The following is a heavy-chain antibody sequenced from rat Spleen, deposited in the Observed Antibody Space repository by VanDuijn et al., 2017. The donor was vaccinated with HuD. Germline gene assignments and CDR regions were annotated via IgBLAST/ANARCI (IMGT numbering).Heavy chain of an antibody. CDR2: ISSDGRRN. J-gene: IGHJ2*01. V-gene: IGHV5-29*01. Sequence: EVQLVESGGGLVQPGRSLKLSCAASGFTFSNYYMAWVRQAPTKGLEWVATISSDGRRNYYRDSVKGRFTISRDNAKSSLYLQMDSLRSEDTATYYCTRDSGSYYFDYWGQGVMVTVSS. D-gene: IGHD4-3*01. CDR3: TRDSGSYYFDY. CDR1: GFTFSNYY.